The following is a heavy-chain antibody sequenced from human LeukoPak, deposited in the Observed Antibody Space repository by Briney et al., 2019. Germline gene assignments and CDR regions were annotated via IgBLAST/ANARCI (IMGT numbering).Heavy chain of an antibody. Sequence: GGSLRLSCAASGFTVSSNYMSWVRQAPGKGLEWVSVIYSGGSTYYADSVKGRFTISRDNSKNTLYLQMNSLRAEDTAVYYCARDSDTVTREYYFDYWGQGTLVTVSS. CDR1: GFTVSSNY. CDR3: ARDSDTVTREYYFDY. D-gene: IGHD4-11*01. J-gene: IGHJ4*02. V-gene: IGHV3-53*05. CDR2: IYSGGST.